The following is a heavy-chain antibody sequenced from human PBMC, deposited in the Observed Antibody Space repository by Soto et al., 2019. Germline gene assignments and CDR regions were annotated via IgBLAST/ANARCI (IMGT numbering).Heavy chain of an antibody. V-gene: IGHV1-18*01. CDR3: ATRSPAFDY. CDR1: GYTFTSYG. CDR2: ISTYKGNT. J-gene: IGHJ4*02. Sequence: QVQLVQSGPEVKKPGASVKFSCKTSGYTFTSYGISWVRQAPGQGLEWMGWISTYKGNTNYAQKFQGRVTMTTDTSTSTAYMELRSLRSDDTAVYYCATRSPAFDYWGQGTLVTVSS.